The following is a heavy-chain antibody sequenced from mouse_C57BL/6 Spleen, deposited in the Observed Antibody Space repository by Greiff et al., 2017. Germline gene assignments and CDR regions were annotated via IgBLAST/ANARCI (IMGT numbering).Heavy chain of an antibody. CDR3: ARARGGDY. CDR2: IYPGDGDT. Sequence: QVQLQQSGPELVKPGASVKISCKASGYAFSSSWMNWVKQRPGKGLEWIGRIYPGDGDTNYNGKFKGKATLTADKSSSPAYMQISSRTSEDSAVYCCARARGGDYGGQGTTLTVTS. V-gene: IGHV1-82*01. J-gene: IGHJ2*01. CDR1: GYAFSSSW.